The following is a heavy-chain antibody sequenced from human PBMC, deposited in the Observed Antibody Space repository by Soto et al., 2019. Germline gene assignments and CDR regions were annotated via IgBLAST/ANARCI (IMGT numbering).Heavy chain of an antibody. CDR1: GYTFTSYY. Sequence: QVQLVQSGAEVKKPGASVKVSCKASGYTFTSYYMHWVRQAPGQGLEWMGIINPSGGSTSYAQKFQGRVTMTRDTSTSTVYMELSSLRSEDTAVYYCASIPLGYCTNGVCSDYWGQGTLVTVSS. CDR2: INPSGGST. V-gene: IGHV1-46*01. CDR3: ASIPLGYCTNGVCSDY. J-gene: IGHJ4*02. D-gene: IGHD2-8*01.